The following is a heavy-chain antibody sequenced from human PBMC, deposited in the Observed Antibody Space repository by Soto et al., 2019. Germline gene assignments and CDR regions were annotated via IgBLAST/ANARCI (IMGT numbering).Heavy chain of an antibody. V-gene: IGHV1-18*01. CDR3: ARDITMIVVVITDHWFDP. J-gene: IGHJ5*02. CDR2: ISAYNGNT. CDR1: GYTFTSYG. D-gene: IGHD3-22*01. Sequence: GASVKVSCKASGYTFTSYGISWVRQAPGQGLEWMGWISAYNGNTNYAQKLQGRVTMTTDTSTSTAYMELRSLRSDGTAVYYCARDITMIVVVITDHWFDPWGQGTLVTVSS.